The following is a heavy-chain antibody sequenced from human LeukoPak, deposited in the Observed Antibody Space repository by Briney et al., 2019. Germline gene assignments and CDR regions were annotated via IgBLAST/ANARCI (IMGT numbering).Heavy chain of an antibody. Sequence: SETLSLTCTVSGGSISSGSYYWNWIRQPAGKGLEWIGRIYSSGSTYYNPSLKSRVTISVDTSKNQFSLRLSSVTAADTAVYYCARDYRLTQIQYWGQGTLVTVSS. D-gene: IGHD1-26*01. V-gene: IGHV4-61*02. J-gene: IGHJ1*01. CDR3: ARDYRLTQIQY. CDR2: IYSSGST. CDR1: GGSISSGSYY.